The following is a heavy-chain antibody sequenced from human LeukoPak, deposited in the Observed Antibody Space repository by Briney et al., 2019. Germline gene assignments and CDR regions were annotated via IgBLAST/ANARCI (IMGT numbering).Heavy chain of an antibody. Sequence: SETLSLTCTVSGGSISTSSYYWGWIRQPPGKGLEWIGSIHYSGSTYYNPSLKSRVTISVDTSKNQFSLKLSSVTAADTAVYYCARSNWNDPYDYWGQGTLVTVSS. V-gene: IGHV4-39*01. CDR3: ARSNWNDPYDY. J-gene: IGHJ4*02. CDR1: GGSISTSSYY. D-gene: IGHD1-1*01. CDR2: IHYSGST.